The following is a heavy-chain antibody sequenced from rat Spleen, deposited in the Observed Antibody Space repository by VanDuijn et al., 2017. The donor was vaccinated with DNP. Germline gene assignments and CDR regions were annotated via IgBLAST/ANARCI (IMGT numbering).Heavy chain of an antibody. D-gene: IGHD4-4*01. J-gene: IGHJ1*01. CDR2: INKDSSTT. V-gene: IGHV4-2*01. Sequence: EVKLVESGGGLVQPGRSLKLSCAASGFNFNDCWLGWVRQAPGKGLEWIGEINKDSSTTNSSPSLRERFTISRDNAQNSLYLQMSKVGSDDTAIYYCARPGNSGFSWYFDFWGPGTMVTVSS. CDR3: ARPGNSGFSWYFDF. CDR1: GFNFNDCW.